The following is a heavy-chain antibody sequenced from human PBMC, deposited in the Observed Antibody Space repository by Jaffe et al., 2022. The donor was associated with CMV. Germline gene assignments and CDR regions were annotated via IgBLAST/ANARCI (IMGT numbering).Heavy chain of an antibody. Sequence: QVQLQESGPGLVKPSQTLSLTCTVSGGSISSGGYYWSWIRQHPGKGLEWIGYIYYSGSTYYNPSLKSRVTISVDTSKNQFSLKLSSVTAADTAVYYCARTIADCSGGSCYFYYYYYGMDVWGQGTTVTVSS. CDR2: IYYSGST. CDR1: GGSISSGGYY. J-gene: IGHJ6*02. CDR3: ARTIADCSGGSCYFYYYYYGMDV. D-gene: IGHD2-15*01. V-gene: IGHV4-31*03.